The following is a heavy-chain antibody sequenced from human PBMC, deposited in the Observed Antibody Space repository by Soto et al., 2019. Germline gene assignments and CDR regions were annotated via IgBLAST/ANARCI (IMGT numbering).Heavy chain of an antibody. V-gene: IGHV1-24*01. J-gene: IGHJ4*02. D-gene: IGHD1-26*01. CDR2: FDPEDGET. CDR3: ATVVGATEVFGY. Sequence: ASVKVSCKVSGYTLTELSMHWVRQAPGKGLEWKGGFDPEDGETIYAQKFQGRVTMTGDTSTDTAYMELSSLRSEDTAVYYCATVVGATEVFGYWGQGTLVTV. CDR1: GYTLTELS.